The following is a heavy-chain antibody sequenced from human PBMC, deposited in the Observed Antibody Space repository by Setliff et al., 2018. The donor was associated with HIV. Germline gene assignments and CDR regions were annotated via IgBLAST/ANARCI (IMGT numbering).Heavy chain of an antibody. V-gene: IGHV4-61*02. CDR1: GGSISSGSYY. CDR3: ASEQWLRYFDD. Sequence: PSETLSLTCTVSGGSISSGSYYWSWIRQPAGKGLEWIGRIFSSGSTSYNSSLKSRVTMSVDTSKNQFSLRLTSVTAADTAVYYCASEQWLRYFDDWGQGALVTVSS. D-gene: IGHD5-12*01. J-gene: IGHJ4*02. CDR2: IFSSGST.